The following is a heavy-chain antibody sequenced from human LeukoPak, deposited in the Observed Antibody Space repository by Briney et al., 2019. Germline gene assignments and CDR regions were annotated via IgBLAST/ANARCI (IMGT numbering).Heavy chain of an antibody. CDR3: ARRAYSSSSPPFDY. V-gene: IGHV3-74*01. CDR2: INSDGSST. Sequence: GGSLRLSCAASEFTFSSYWMHWVRQAPGKGLVWVSHINSDGSSTTYANSVKGRFTISRDNAKNTLYLQMNSLRAEDTAVYYCARRAYSSSSPPFDYWGQGTLVTVSS. D-gene: IGHD6-6*01. CDR1: EFTFSSYW. J-gene: IGHJ4*02.